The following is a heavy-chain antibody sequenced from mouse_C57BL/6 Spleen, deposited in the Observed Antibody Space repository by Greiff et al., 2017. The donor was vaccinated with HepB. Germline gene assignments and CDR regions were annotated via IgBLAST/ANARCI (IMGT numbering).Heavy chain of an antibody. J-gene: IGHJ4*01. V-gene: IGHV10-3*01. Sequence: EVHLVESGGGLVQPKGSLKLSCAASGFTFNTYAMHWVRQAPGKGLEWVARIRSKSSNYATYYADSVKDRFTISRDDSQSMRYLQMNNLKTEDTAMYYCVRPYYYGSSDRYYAMDYWGQGTSVTVSS. CDR2: IRSKSSNYAT. CDR3: VRPYYYGSSDRYYAMDY. D-gene: IGHD1-1*01. CDR1: GFTFNTYA.